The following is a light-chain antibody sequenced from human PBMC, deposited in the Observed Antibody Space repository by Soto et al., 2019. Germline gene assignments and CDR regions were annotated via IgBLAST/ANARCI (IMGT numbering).Light chain of an antibody. V-gene: IGLV1-40*01. CDR1: SSNIGAGYD. J-gene: IGLJ1*01. CDR2: GNS. Sequence: QSVLTQPPSVSGAPGQRVTISCTGSSSNIGAGYDVHWYQQLPGTAPKLLIYGNSNRPSGVPDRFSGSKSGTSASLAITGLQADDEADYYCQSYDSSVTLRVFGAGNKLTVL. CDR3: QSYDSSVTLRV.